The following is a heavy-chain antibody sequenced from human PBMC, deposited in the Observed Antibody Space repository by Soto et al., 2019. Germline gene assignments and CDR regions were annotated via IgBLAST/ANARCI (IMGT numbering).Heavy chain of an antibody. D-gene: IGHD6-13*01. CDR2: ISWNSGSI. J-gene: IGHJ1*01. CDR1: GFTFDDYA. CDR3: AKGDVMYSSSGFQH. Sequence: EVQLVESGGGLVQPGRSLRLSCAASGFTFDDYAMHWVRQAPGKGLEWVSGISWNSGSIGYADSVKGRFTISRDNAKNSLYQQMNSLRAEDTALYYCAKGDVMYSSSGFQHWGQGTLVTVSS. V-gene: IGHV3-9*01.